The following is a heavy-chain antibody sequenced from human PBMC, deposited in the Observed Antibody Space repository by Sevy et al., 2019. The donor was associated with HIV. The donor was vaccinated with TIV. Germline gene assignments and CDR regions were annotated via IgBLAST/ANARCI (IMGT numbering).Heavy chain of an antibody. D-gene: IGHD1-1*01. CDR2: ISYGGNHR. CDR3: AKDSPPDITATGTNWFDS. Sequence: GGSLRLSCVASGFVFRDYGMHWVRQAPGKGLEWVAVISYGGNHRYYAHSVRDRFTISRDNFKNTVFLEMNSLTVEDMAIYYSAKDSPPDITATGTNWFDSWGQGSRVTVSS. J-gene: IGHJ5*01. V-gene: IGHV3-30*18. CDR1: GFVFRDYG.